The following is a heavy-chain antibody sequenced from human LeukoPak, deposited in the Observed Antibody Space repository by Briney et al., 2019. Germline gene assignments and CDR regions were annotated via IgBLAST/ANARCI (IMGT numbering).Heavy chain of an antibody. V-gene: IGHV3-74*01. J-gene: IGHJ4*02. Sequence: PGGSLRLSCAASGFSFDDYAMHWLRQAPGKGLVWVSGINGDGGTTTYADSVKGRFTISRDSAKNTLYLHLNSLRAEDTAVYYCARDKMGHFDYWGQGTLVSVSS. CDR1: GFSFDDYA. D-gene: IGHD2-8*01. CDR3: ARDKMGHFDY. CDR2: INGDGGTT.